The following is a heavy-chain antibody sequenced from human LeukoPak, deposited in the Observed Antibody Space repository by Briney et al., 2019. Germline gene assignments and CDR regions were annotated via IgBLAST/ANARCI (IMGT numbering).Heavy chain of an antibody. CDR3: ARNQAVAANRGAFDI. CDR1: GYSISSNNW. CDR2: IYYSGSA. J-gene: IGHJ3*02. V-gene: IGHV4-28*01. D-gene: IGHD6-19*01. Sequence: SDTLSLTCAVSGYSISSNNWWAWIRQPPGKGLEWIGYIYYSGSAYYNPYNPSLTSRVTMSVDTSKNQFSLKLDSVTEIDTAMYYCARNQAVAANRGAFDIWGQGTMVTVSS.